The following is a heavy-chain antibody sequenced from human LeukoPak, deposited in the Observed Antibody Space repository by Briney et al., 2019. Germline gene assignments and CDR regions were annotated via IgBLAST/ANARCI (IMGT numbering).Heavy chain of an antibody. V-gene: IGHV4-39*01. CDR2: IYYSGST. J-gene: IGHJ4*02. CDR1: GGSTSSSSYY. CDR3: ARHHYCSSTSCYKPGGYFDY. D-gene: IGHD2-2*02. Sequence: SETLSLTCTVSGGSTSSSSYYWGWIRQPPGKGLEWIGSIYYSGSTYYNPSLKSRVTISVDTSKNQFSLKLSSVTAADTAVYYCARHHYCSSTSCYKPGGYFDYWGQGTLVTVSS.